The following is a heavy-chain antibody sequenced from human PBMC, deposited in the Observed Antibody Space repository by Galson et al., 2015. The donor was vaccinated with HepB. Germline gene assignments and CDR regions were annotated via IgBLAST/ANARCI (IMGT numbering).Heavy chain of an antibody. Sequence: SLRLSCAASGFTFSSYWMSWVRQAPGKGLEWVANIKQDGSEKCYVDSVKGRFTISRDNAKNSLYLQMNSLRAEDTAVYYCAKDTRYCSSTSCYVSAFDIWGQGTMVTVSS. CDR3: AKDTRYCSSTSCYVSAFDI. V-gene: IGHV3-7*03. CDR1: GFTFSSYW. J-gene: IGHJ3*02. D-gene: IGHD2-2*01. CDR2: IKQDGSEK.